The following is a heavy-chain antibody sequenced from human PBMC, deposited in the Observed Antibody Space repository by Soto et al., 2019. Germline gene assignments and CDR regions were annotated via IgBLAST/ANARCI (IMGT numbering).Heavy chain of an antibody. V-gene: IGHV3-53*01. CDR2: IYSGGST. CDR3: AKSGGNGWFADAFDV. D-gene: IGHD6-19*01. Sequence: VGSLRLSCAGSGFIVSSYYMSWVRQAPGKGLERISVIYSGGSTYYADSVKGRFTISRDNSENTLYLQLNSLRAEDTAVYYCAKSGGNGWFADAFDVWGHGTMVTVSS. CDR1: GFIVSSYY. J-gene: IGHJ3*01.